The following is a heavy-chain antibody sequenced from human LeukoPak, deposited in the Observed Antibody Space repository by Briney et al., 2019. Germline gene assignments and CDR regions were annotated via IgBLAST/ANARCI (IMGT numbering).Heavy chain of an antibody. J-gene: IGHJ5*02. Sequence: ASVKVSCKASGYTFTSYAMNWVRQAPGQGLEWMGWINTNTGNPTYAQGFTGRFVFSLDTSVSTAYLQISSLKAEDTAVYYCARDYPSLGELPYTTTFDPWGQGTLVTVSS. CDR3: ARDYPSLGELPYTTTFDP. V-gene: IGHV7-4-1*02. D-gene: IGHD3-16*01. CDR1: GYTFTSYA. CDR2: INTNTGNP.